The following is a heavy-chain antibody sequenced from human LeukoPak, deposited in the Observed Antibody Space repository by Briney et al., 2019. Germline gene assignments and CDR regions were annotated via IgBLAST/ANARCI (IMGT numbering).Heavy chain of an antibody. CDR2: INTDGSST. Sequence: GSLRLSFAASGFTVSGSWMHWGRQAPGKGLVWVSRINTDGSSTTYADSVKGRFTISRDNANNTLYLQMNSLRGEDTAVYYCARGSSWPDYWGQGTLVTVSS. J-gene: IGHJ4*02. CDR3: ARGSSWPDY. D-gene: IGHD6-13*01. CDR1: GFTVSGSW. V-gene: IGHV3-74*01.